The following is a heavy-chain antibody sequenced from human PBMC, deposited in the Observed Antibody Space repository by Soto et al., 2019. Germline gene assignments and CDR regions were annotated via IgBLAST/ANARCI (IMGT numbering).Heavy chain of an antibody. J-gene: IGHJ6*02. V-gene: IGHV4-59*01. Sequence: PSETLSLTCTVSGGSISSYYWSWIRQPPGKGLEWIGYIYYSGSTNYNPSLKSRVTISVDASKNQFSLKLSSVTAADTAVYYCASGFGLSRGLDVWGQGTTVTVSS. CDR1: GGSISSYY. CDR2: IYYSGST. D-gene: IGHD3-16*01. CDR3: ASGFGLSRGLDV.